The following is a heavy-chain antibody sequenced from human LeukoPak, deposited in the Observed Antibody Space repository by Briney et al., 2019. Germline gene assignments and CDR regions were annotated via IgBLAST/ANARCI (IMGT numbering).Heavy chain of an antibody. J-gene: IGHJ4*02. CDR2: ISYDGSNK. D-gene: IGHD2-2*01. Sequence: PGGSLRLSCAASGFTFSSYAMHWVRQAPGKGLEWVAVISYDGSNKYYADSVKGRFTISRDNSKNTLYLQMNSLRAEDTAVYYCAKVACSSTSCYFDYWGQGTLVTVS. CDR3: AKVACSSTSCYFDY. V-gene: IGHV3-30-3*01. CDR1: GFTFSSYA.